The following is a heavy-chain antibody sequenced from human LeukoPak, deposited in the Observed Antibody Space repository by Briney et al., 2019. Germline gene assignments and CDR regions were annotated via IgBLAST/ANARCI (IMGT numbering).Heavy chain of an antibody. CDR1: GASISSYNW. J-gene: IGHJ4*02. D-gene: IGHD3-10*01. Sequence: SDTLSLTCAVSGASISSYNWWSWVRQPPGKGLEWIGEIFHTGSTNFNPSLMSRVTISVDKPKNQFSLKLSSVTAADTAIYYCAKHGSGSYQDYWGQGTLVTVSS. CDR2: IFHTGST. V-gene: IGHV4-4*02. CDR3: AKHGSGSYQDY.